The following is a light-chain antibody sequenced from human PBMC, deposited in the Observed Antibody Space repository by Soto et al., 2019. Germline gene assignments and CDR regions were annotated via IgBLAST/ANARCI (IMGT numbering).Light chain of an antibody. CDR3: QQYDNSHT. J-gene: IGKJ2*01. CDR2: GAS. CDR1: QSVDSSF. Sequence: EIVLTQSPGTLSLSPGERATLSCRASQSVDSSFLAWYQQKPGQAPRLLIYGASSRATGIPNRFSGSGSGTDFTLTISRLEPEDFAVYYCQQYDNSHTFGQGTRLEIK. V-gene: IGKV3-20*01.